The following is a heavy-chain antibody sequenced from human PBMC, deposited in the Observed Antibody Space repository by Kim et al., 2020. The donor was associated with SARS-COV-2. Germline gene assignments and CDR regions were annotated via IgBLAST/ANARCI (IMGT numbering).Heavy chain of an antibody. CDR1: GFTFSNYG. Sequence: GGSLRLSCAASGFTFSNYGMHWVRQAPGQGLEWLAVIWHDGSNKYYAGSVEGRFTISRDNSRNTLFLQINSLRAEDTAVYYCAANFDHWGQGTLVTVSA. V-gene: IGHV3-33*01. J-gene: IGHJ4*02. CDR3: AANFDH. CDR2: IWHDGSNK.